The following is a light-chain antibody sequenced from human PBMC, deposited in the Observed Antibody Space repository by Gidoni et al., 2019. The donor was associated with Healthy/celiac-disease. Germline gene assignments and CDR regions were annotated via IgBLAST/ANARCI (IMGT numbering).Light chain of an antibody. CDR3: QQFNSYPPLLT. Sequence: AIQLTQSPSSLSASVGDRVTITCRASQGISSALAWYQQKPGKAPKLLIYDASSWESGVPSISGSGSGTDFTLTISSLQPEDFATYYCQQFNSYPPLLTFGGGTKVEIK. J-gene: IGKJ4*01. CDR2: DAS. CDR1: QGISSA. V-gene: IGKV1-13*02.